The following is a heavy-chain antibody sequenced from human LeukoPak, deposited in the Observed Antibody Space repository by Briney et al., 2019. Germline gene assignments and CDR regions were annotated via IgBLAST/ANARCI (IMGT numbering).Heavy chain of an antibody. Sequence: PGGSLRLSCAGSGFTVRSYWMSWVRQAPGKGLEWVANIKQDGSEKYYVDSVKGRFTISRDNAKNSVHLQMNSLRAEDTAVYYCARDGAIFGVTVLDVWGKGTAVTVSS. D-gene: IGHD3-3*02. CDR1: GFTVRSYW. V-gene: IGHV3-7*01. CDR3: ARDGAIFGVTVLDV. J-gene: IGHJ6*04. CDR2: IKQDGSEK.